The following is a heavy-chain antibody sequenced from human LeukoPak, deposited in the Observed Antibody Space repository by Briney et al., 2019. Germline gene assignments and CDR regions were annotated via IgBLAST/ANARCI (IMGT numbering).Heavy chain of an antibody. D-gene: IGHD3-10*01. Sequence: GGSLRLSCAASGFTFSSYAMSWVRQAPGKGLEWVSGISGSGGSTYYADSVKGRFTISRDNSKNTLYLQMNSLRAEDTAVYYCARYGSGSYFDYWGQGTLVTVSS. CDR2: ISGSGGST. CDR1: GFTFSSYA. V-gene: IGHV3-23*01. J-gene: IGHJ4*02. CDR3: ARYGSGSYFDY.